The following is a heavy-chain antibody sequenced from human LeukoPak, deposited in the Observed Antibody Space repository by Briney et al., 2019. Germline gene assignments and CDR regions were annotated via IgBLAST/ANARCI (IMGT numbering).Heavy chain of an antibody. V-gene: IGHV4-30-2*01. D-gene: IGHD3-10*01. CDR3: ARGRPPVYYYGSGSPYFDY. J-gene: IGHJ4*02. CDR1: GGSISSGGYY. Sequence: PSQTLALTCTVSGGSISSGGYYWSWIRQPPGKGLEWIGYIYHSGSTYYNPSLKSRVTISVDRSKNQFSLKLSSVTAADTAVYYCARGRPPVYYYGSGSPYFDYWGQGTLVTVSS. CDR2: IYHSGST.